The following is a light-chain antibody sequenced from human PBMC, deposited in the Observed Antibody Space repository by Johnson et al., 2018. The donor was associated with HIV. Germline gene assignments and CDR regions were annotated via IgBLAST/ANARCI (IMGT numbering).Light chain of an antibody. V-gene: IGLV1-51*02. CDR1: NSNIGYNS. J-gene: IGLJ1*01. CDR3: GSWDSGLTAHFV. CDR2: ENK. Sequence: QSVLTQPPSVSAAPGQRVTISCSGNNSNIGYNSVSWYQQVPGTAPKLLIYENKKRPSGIDDRFSASKSGTSATLDITGLQTGDEADYYCGSWDSGLTAHFVFGSGTTITVL.